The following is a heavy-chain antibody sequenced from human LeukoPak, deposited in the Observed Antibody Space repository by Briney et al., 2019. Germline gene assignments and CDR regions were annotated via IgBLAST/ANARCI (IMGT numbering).Heavy chain of an antibody. CDR1: GGSISRYY. D-gene: IGHD2-2*01. V-gene: IGHV4-59*12. CDR3: ASSWAAIFLGFDP. J-gene: IGHJ5*02. Sequence: SETLSLTCTVSGGSISRYYWGWIRQPPGKGLEWIGYIYYSGSTNYNPSLKSRVTISVDTSKNQFSLKLSSVTAADTAVYYCASSWAAIFLGFDPWGQGTLVTVSS. CDR2: IYYSGST.